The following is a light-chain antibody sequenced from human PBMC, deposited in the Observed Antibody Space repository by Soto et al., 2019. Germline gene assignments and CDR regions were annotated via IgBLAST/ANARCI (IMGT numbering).Light chain of an antibody. V-gene: IGKV3-11*01. Sequence: EIVLTQSPATLSLSPGERATLSCRASQRVSSYLAWYQQKPGQAPRLLIYDASNRATGIPARFSGSGSGTDVTLTISSLEPDDLAVYYCQQRSDWPSTFGGGTKVQIK. CDR1: QRVSSY. J-gene: IGKJ4*01. CDR3: QQRSDWPST. CDR2: DAS.